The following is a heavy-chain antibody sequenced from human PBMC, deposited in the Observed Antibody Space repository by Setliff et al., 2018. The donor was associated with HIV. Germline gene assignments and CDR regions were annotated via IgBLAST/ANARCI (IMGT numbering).Heavy chain of an antibody. V-gene: IGHV4-61*09. CDR3: TRAKTIGSSALFLDP. CDR1: GDSMNSVSYS. J-gene: IGHJ5*02. Sequence: SETLSLTCTVSGDSMNSVSYSWAWLRQSAGKGPEWIGHVYARGSDNYNPSLTSRVTISVPTSKNQFSLNLNSVTAADTATYYCTRAKTIGSSALFLDPWGQGTPVT. CDR2: VYARGSD. D-gene: IGHD2-2*03.